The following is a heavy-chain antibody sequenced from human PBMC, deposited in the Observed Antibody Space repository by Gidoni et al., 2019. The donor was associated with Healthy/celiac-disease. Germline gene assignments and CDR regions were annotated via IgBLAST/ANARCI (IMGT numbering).Heavy chain of an antibody. CDR2: ISGSGGST. CDR1: GFTFSSYA. D-gene: IGHD3-3*01. Sequence: EVQLLESGGGLVQPGGSLRLSCAASGFTFSSYAMSWVRQAPGKGLEWVSAISGSGGSTYYADSVKGRFTISRDNSKNTLYLQMNSLRAEDTAVYYCAKSPTIFGVVIIRQLHPYGMDVWGQGTTVTVSS. V-gene: IGHV3-23*01. CDR3: AKSPTIFGVVIIRQLHPYGMDV. J-gene: IGHJ6*02.